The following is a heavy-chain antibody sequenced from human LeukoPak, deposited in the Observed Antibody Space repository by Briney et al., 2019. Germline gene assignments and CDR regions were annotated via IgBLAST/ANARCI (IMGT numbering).Heavy chain of an antibody. CDR3: ARGAYYYED. CDR1: GFTFSIHS. CDR2: ISSSSSTI. J-gene: IGHJ4*02. Sequence: GGSLRLSCAASGFTFSIHSMNWVRQAPGKGLEWVSYISSSSSTIYYADSVKGRFTISRDNAMNSLYLQMNSLRAEDTAVYYCARGAYYYEDWGQGTLVTVSS. V-gene: IGHV3-48*01. D-gene: IGHD3-22*01.